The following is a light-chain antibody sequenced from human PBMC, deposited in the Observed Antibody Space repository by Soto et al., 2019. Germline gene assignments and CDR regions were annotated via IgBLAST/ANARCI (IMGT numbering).Light chain of an antibody. CDR2: DAS. CDR3: HQYNQWPLWT. J-gene: IGKJ1*01. Sequence: EIVLTQSPATLSLSPGERATLSCRASQSVSSYLAWYQQKPGQAPRLLIYDASTRAAGIPARFSGSGSETEFTLTIRSLQSEDFAVYYCHQYNQWPLWTFGQGTKVEI. V-gene: IGKV3-15*01. CDR1: QSVSSY.